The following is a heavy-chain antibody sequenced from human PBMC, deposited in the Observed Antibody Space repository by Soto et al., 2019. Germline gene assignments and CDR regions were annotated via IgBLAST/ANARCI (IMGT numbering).Heavy chain of an antibody. J-gene: IGHJ3*02. D-gene: IGHD6-19*01. CDR1: GDSVSSNSAA. Sequence: PSQTLSLPCAISGDSVSSNSAAWNWIRQSPSRGLEWLGRTYYRSKWYNDYAVSVKSRITINPDTSKNQFSLQLNSVTPEDTAVYYCARDLYIYSSGWPHGSFDIWGQGTMVTVSS. CDR3: ARDLYIYSSGWPHGSFDI. V-gene: IGHV6-1*01. CDR2: TYYRSKWYN.